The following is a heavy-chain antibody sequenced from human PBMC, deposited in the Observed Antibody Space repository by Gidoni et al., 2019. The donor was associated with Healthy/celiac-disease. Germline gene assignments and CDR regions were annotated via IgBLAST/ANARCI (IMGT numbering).Heavy chain of an antibody. CDR1: GYTFTSYA. J-gene: IGHJ6*02. V-gene: IGHV1-3*01. CDR2: INAGNGNT. CDR3: ARAGFGALYYYYGMDV. D-gene: IGHD3-10*01. Sequence: QVQLVQSGAEVKKPGASGKVSCKAPGYTFTSYAMHWVRPAPGQRLEWMGWINAGNGNTKYSQKFQGRVTITRDTSASTAYMELSSLRSEDTAVYYCARAGFGALYYYYGMDVWGQGTTVTVSS.